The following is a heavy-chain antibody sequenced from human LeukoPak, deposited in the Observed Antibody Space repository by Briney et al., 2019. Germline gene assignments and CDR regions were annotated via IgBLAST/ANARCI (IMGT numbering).Heavy chain of an antibody. J-gene: IGHJ6*02. CDR1: GFTFSSYS. CDR2: ISSSSSTI. CDR3: AKDPQDTAMASYYYYYGMDV. Sequence: GGSLRLSCAASGFTFSSYSMNWVRQAPGKGLEWVSYISSSSSTIYYADSVKGRFTISRDNAKNSLYLQMNSLRAEDTAVYYCAKDPQDTAMASYYYYYGMDVWGQGTTVTVSS. V-gene: IGHV3-48*01. D-gene: IGHD5-18*01.